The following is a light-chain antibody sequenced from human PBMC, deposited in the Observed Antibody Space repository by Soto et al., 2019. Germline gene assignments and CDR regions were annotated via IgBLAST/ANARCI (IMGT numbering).Light chain of an antibody. J-gene: IGLJ1*01. Sequence: QSALTQPASVSGSPGQSITISCTGTSSNVGTYNLVSWYQQHPGKAHKLLIYEVSERPSGVSTRFTASKSGNTASLTISGLQAEDEADYYCCSYADVSTYVFGTGTKLTVL. CDR2: EVS. V-gene: IGLV2-23*02. CDR3: CSYADVSTYV. CDR1: SSNVGTYNL.